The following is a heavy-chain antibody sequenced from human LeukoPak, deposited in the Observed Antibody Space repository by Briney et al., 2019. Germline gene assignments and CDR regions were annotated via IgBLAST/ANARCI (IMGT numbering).Heavy chain of an antibody. Sequence: SETLSLTCTVSGDSISSSSYYWGWIRQPPGKGLEWIGSIYYSGSTYYNPSLKSRVTISVDTSKNQFSLKLSSVTAADTAVYYCASQLRFLEWLKDYMDVWGKGTTVTVSS. D-gene: IGHD3-3*01. V-gene: IGHV4-39*01. CDR3: ASQLRFLEWLKDYMDV. CDR1: GDSISSSSYY. J-gene: IGHJ6*03. CDR2: IYYSGST.